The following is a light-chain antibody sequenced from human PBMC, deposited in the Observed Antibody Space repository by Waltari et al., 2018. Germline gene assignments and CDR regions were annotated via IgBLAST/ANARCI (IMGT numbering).Light chain of an antibody. Sequence: DIQMTQSPSTLSAAVGDRVTITCRASQSISNWLAWYQQKPGKAPNLLIYKASRLESGVPSRFGGSGSGTEFTLTISSLQLDDFATYYCQQYNTYRTFGQGTKVEIQ. CDR2: KAS. J-gene: IGKJ1*01. CDR3: QQYNTYRT. V-gene: IGKV1-5*03. CDR1: QSISNW.